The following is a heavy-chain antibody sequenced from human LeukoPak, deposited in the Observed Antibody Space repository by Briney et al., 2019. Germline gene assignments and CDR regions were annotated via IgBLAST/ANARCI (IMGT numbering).Heavy chain of an antibody. V-gene: IGHV3-30*03. CDR3: ARETGSAVGSTDFDY. J-gene: IGHJ4*02. CDR1: GFTFSSYS. CDR2: ISYDGSNK. Sequence: GGSLRLSCAASGFTFSSYSMNWVRQAPGKGLEWVAVISYDGSNKYYADSVKGRFTISRDNSKNTLYLQMNSLRAEDTAVYYCARETGSAVGSTDFDYWGQGTLVTVSS. D-gene: IGHD4-17*01.